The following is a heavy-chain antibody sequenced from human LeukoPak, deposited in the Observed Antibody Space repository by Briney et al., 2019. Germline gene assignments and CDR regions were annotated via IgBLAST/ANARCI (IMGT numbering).Heavy chain of an antibody. J-gene: IGHJ4*02. Sequence: SSETLSLTCTVSGGSISSYYWSWIRQPPGKGLEWIGYIYYSGSTNYNPSLKSRVTISVDTSKNQFSLKLSSVTAADTAVYYCARSPDYGDYPFDYWGQGTLVTVSS. CDR1: GGSISSYY. CDR2: IYYSGST. D-gene: IGHD4-17*01. V-gene: IGHV4-59*01. CDR3: ARSPDYGDYPFDY.